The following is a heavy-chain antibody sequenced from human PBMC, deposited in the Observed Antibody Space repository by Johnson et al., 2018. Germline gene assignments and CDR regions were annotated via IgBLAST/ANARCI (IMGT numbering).Heavy chain of an antibody. V-gene: IGHV1-8*01. D-gene: IGHD3-10*01. CDR1: GYTFTSYD. CDR2: MNPNSGNT. CDR3: ARGGEQHLTAHYSYYMDV. J-gene: IGHJ6*03. Sequence: QVQLVQSGAEVKKPGASVKVSCKASGYTFTSYDINWVRQATGQGLEWMGWMNPNSGNTGYAQKFQGRVTMTRNTSISTAYMELSSLRSEDTAVYYCARGGEQHLTAHYSYYMDVWGKGTTVTVSS.